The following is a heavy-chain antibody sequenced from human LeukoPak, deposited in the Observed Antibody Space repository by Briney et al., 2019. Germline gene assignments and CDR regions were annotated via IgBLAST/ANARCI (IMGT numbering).Heavy chain of an antibody. CDR1: GFTFTSYR. Sequence: GESLRLSCAASGFTFTSYRMDWVRQAPGQGLEWVACISSSSEYIYYADSVKGRFTISRDNAKNSLYLQMNSLRAEDTAVYYCARTRSPHPPYYYGMAVGGKGTTLTVSS. J-gene: IGHJ6*04. CDR3: ARTRSPHPPYYYGMAV. V-gene: IGHV3-21*01. CDR2: ISSSSEYI.